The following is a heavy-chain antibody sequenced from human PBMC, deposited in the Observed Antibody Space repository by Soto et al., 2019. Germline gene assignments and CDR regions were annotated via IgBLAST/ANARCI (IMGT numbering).Heavy chain of an antibody. J-gene: IGHJ4*02. D-gene: IGHD6-19*01. CDR3: AKGRDYSSGYY. CDR2: ISYDGSNK. CDR1: GFTFSSYG. Sequence: GGSLRLSCAASGFTFSSYGMHWVRQAPGKGLEWVAVISYDGSNKYYADSVKGRFTISRDNPKNTLYLQMNSLRAEDTAVYYCAKGRDYSSGYYWGQGTLVTVSS. V-gene: IGHV3-30*18.